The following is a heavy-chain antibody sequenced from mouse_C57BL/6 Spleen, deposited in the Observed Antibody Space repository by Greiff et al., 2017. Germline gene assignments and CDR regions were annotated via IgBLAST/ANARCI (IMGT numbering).Heavy chain of an antibody. CDR1: GFTFSDYY. D-gene: IGHD2-12*01. Sequence: DVQLQEPEGGLVQPGSSMKLSCTASGFTFSDYYMAWVRQVPEKGLEWVANINYDGSSTYYLDSLKSRFIISRDNAKNILYLQMSSLKSEDTATYYCARDGRSYYLYWYFDVWGKGTTVTVSS. CDR3: ARDGRSYYLYWYFDV. J-gene: IGHJ1*03. CDR2: INYDGSST. V-gene: IGHV5-16*01.